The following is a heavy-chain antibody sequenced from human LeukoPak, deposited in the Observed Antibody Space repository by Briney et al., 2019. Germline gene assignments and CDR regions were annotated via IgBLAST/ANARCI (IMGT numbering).Heavy chain of an antibody. CDR3: ARTLYIAAAPGGFDY. D-gene: IGHD6-13*01. J-gene: IGHJ4*02. CDR2: INPNSGGT. Sequence: GASVTVSCKASGYTFTGYYMHWVRQAPGQGLEWMGWINPNSGGTNYAQKFQGRVTMTRDTSTGTAYMELSRLRSDDTAVYYCARTLYIAAAPGGFDYWGQGTLVAVSS. V-gene: IGHV1-2*02. CDR1: GYTFTGYY.